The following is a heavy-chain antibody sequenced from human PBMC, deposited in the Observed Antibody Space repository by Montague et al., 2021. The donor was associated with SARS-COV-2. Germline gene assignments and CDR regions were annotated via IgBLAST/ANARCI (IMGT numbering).Heavy chain of an antibody. Sequence: SETLSLTCTVSGGSISSYYWSWIWQPPGKGLEWIGYIFYSGNTNYNSSLKSRVSISIDTAKNQFSLKLRSVTAAATAVYYCARHPSYSSGWYDWFDPWGQGTLVTVSS. CDR1: GGSISSYY. CDR2: IFYSGNT. D-gene: IGHD6-19*01. V-gene: IGHV4-59*08. J-gene: IGHJ5*02. CDR3: ARHPSYSSGWYDWFDP.